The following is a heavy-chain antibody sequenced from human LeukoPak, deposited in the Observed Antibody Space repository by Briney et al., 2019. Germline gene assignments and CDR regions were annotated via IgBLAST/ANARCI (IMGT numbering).Heavy chain of an antibody. J-gene: IGHJ4*02. Sequence: GRSLRLSCAASGFTFDDYAMHWVRQPPGKGLEWVSGISWNSGSIGYADSVKGRFTISRDDAKNSLYLQMNSLRAEDMALCYCTKALTDSSSSYFDNWGQGTLVTVSS. CDR2: ISWNSGSI. CDR1: GFTFDDYA. D-gene: IGHD6-6*01. CDR3: TKALTDSSSSYFDN. V-gene: IGHV3-9*03.